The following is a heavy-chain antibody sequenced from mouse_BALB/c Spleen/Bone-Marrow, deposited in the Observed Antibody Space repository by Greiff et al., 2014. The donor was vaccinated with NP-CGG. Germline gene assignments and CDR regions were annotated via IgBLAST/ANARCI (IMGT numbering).Heavy chain of an antibody. CDR2: ILPGSGST. V-gene: IGHV1-9*01. CDR3: ARVSDGCYSYWYFDV. CDR1: GYTFSSYW. D-gene: IGHD2-3*01. J-gene: IGHJ1*01. Sequence: VQLQESGAELMKPGASVKISCKATGYTFSSYWIEWVKQRPGHGLEWIGEILPGSGSTNYNEKFKGKATFTADTSSNTAYMQLSSLTSEDSAVYYCARVSDGCYSYWYFDVWGAGTTVTVSS.